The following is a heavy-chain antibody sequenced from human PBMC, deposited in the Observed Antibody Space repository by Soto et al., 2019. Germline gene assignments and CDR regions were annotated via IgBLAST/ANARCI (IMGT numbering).Heavy chain of an antibody. V-gene: IGHV1-18*01. CDR1: GYTFTSYG. CDR3: ARDGVGVLAAISRDYSYCMDV. CDR2: ISAYNGNT. D-gene: IGHD2-15*01. Sequence: ASVKVSCKASGYTFTSYGISWVRQAPGQGLEWMGWISAYNGNTNYAQKLQGRVTMTTDTSTSTAYMELRSLRSDDTALYCCARDGVGVLAAISRDYSYCMDVWGQGTTVTVSS. J-gene: IGHJ6*02.